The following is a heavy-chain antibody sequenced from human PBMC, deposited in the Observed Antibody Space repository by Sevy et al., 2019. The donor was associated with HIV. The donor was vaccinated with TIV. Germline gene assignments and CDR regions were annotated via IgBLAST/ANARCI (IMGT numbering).Heavy chain of an antibody. CDR3: TTDSKYSNGWSFDY. Sequence: GGSLRLSCAASKFTFSNAWMSWVRQAPGKGLEWVGRIKSKTDGGTTDYAAPVKGRFTISRDDSKNTLYLQMNSLKTEDTAVYYCTTDSKYSNGWSFDYWGQGTLVTVSS. D-gene: IGHD6-19*01. CDR1: KFTFSNAW. CDR2: IKSKTDGGTT. J-gene: IGHJ4*02. V-gene: IGHV3-15*01.